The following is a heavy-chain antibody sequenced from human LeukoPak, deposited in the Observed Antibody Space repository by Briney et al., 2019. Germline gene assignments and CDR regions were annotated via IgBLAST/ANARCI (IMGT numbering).Heavy chain of an antibody. D-gene: IGHD2-2*01. CDR2: IIPILGIA. CDR3: AMGLVVPEYYFDY. CDR1: GGTFSSYT. V-gene: IGHV1-69*02. J-gene: IGHJ4*02. Sequence: SVKVSCKASGGTFSSYTISWVRQAPGQGLEWMGRIIPILGIANYAQKFQGRVTITADKSTSTAYMELSSLRSEDTAVYYCAMGLVVPEYYFDYWGQGTLVTVSS.